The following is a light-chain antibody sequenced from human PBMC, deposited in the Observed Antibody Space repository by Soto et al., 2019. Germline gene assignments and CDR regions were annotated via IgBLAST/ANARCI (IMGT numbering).Light chain of an antibody. Sequence: DIQMTQSPPSLSASVGDRVIITCRASQRIINYLSWFQQEPGKALKLLIYAASILQSGVPSRFSGSGSGTGFTLTIPNLQPEDFATYYCQQSYSSPLTFGGGTKVDMK. CDR3: QQSYSSPLT. CDR2: AAS. V-gene: IGKV1-39*01. J-gene: IGKJ4*01. CDR1: QRIINY.